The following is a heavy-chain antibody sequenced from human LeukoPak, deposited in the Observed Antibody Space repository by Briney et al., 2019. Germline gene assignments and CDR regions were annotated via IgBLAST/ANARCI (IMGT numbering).Heavy chain of an antibody. V-gene: IGHV3-23*01. Sequence: PGGSLRLSCGASGFAFSFYAMSWLRQPPGKGLEWVSTINANSGSTSYAASVRGRFTISRDNSKNTLYLQLNTLRAEDTAVYYCAKPISGGLAVTADWFDPWGQGTLVVVSS. J-gene: IGHJ5*01. CDR1: GFAFSFYA. CDR2: INANSGST. CDR3: AKPISGGLAVTADWFDP. D-gene: IGHD6-19*01.